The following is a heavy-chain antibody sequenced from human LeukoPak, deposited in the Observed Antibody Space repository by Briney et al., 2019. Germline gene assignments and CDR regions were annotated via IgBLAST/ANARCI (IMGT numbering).Heavy chain of an antibody. J-gene: IGHJ6*02. CDR3: ARVPAPTSFYYYGMDV. V-gene: IGHV4-59*01. Sequence: PSETLCLTCTVSGGSISSYYWSWIRQTPGKGLEWIGYIYYSGSANYNPSLKSRVTISVDTSKNQFSLKLSSVTAADTAVYYCARVPAPTSFYYYGMDVWGQGTTVTVSS. CDR2: IYYSGSA. CDR1: GGSISSYY.